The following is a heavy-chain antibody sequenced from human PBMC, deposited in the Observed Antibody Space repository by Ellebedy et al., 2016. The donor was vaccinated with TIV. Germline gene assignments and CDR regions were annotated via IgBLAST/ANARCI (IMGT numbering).Heavy chain of an antibody. D-gene: IGHD6-13*01. CDR1: GYTFTGYY. CDR2: INPNSGGT. CDR3: AREVIGVDGIQPNYDS. Sequence: AASVKVSCKASGYTFTGYYMHWVRQAPGQGLEWMGWINPNSGGTNYAQKFQGWVTITRDTSASTAYMQLSSLRSEDTAVYYCAREVIGVDGIQPNYDSWGQGSLVTVSS. J-gene: IGHJ4*02. V-gene: IGHV1-2*04.